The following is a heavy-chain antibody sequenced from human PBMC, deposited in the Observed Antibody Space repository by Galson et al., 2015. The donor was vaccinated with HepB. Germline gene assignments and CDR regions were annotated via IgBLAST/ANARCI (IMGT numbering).Heavy chain of an antibody. CDR3: VRRIAVAGGACFDY. V-gene: IGHV3-11*01. Sequence: SLRLSCAASGFTFSDYYMSWIRQAPGKGLEWVSYISSSGSTIYYTDSVKGRFTVSRDDAKNSLYLQMNSLRADDTAVYYCVRRIAVAGGACFDYWGQGTLVTVSS. D-gene: IGHD6-19*01. J-gene: IGHJ4*02. CDR2: ISSSGSTI. CDR1: GFTFSDYY.